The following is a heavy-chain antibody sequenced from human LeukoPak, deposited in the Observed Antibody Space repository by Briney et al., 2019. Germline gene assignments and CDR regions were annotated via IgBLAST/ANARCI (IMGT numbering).Heavy chain of an antibody. CDR3: ARHDDNGWYFFDI. CDR2: IFDSGSP. V-gene: IGHV4-59*08. Sequence: SETLSLTCTVSGGSTGSYHWSWGLHPPGKGLEWIGYIFDSGSPSYKPALKSRVTISLDTSKNQFSLRLWSATAADTAVYYCARHDDNGWYFFDIWGQGTLVTVSS. D-gene: IGHD6-19*01. J-gene: IGHJ4*02. CDR1: GGSTGSYH.